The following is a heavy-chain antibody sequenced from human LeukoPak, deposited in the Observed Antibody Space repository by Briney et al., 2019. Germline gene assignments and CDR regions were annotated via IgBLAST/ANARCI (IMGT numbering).Heavy chain of an antibody. Sequence: GGSLRLSCAASGFTFSSYAMSWVRQAPGKGLEWVAVISYDGSNKYYADSVKGRFTISRDNSKNTLYLQMNSLRAEDTAVYYCASFSRDGYNSDFDYWGQGTLVTVSS. CDR3: ASFSRDGYNSDFDY. J-gene: IGHJ4*02. CDR2: ISYDGSNK. CDR1: GFTFSSYA. V-gene: IGHV3-30*04. D-gene: IGHD5-24*01.